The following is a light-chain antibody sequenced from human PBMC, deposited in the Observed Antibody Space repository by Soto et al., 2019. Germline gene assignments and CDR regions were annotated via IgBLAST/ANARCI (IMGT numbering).Light chain of an antibody. CDR3: LSYSSSTSPYV. Sequence: QSVLTQPASVSGSPGQSITISCTGTSSDVGGYNFVSWYQQHPGKAPKLMIYDVTHRPSGVSNRFSGSKSGNTASLTISGPQAEDEADYYCLSYSSSTSPYVLATATKVTVL. J-gene: IGLJ1*01. V-gene: IGLV2-14*01. CDR1: SSDVGGYNF. CDR2: DVT.